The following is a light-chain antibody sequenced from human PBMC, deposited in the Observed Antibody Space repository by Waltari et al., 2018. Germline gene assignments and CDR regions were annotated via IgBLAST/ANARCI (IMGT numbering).Light chain of an antibody. CDR3: QNGYDITYN. CDR1: ENVNNY. J-gene: IGKJ2*01. CDR2: RAS. V-gene: IGKV1-39*02. Sequence: DIQMTQSPSSLSASVGDRVTITCRASENVNNYLNWYQQKPGQAPNLLIYRASTLQSGVPSRFSGSGSGTEYTFTINSLQSEDAAIYYCQNGYDITYNFGRGTKVEI.